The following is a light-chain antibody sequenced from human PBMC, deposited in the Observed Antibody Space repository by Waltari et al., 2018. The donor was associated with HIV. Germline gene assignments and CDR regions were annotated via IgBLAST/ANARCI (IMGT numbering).Light chain of an antibody. CDR2: ANN. J-gene: IGLJ2*01. CDR3: QSYDSSLNGHVV. V-gene: IGLV1-40*01. Sequence: QSVLTQASSVSGAPRQRVTISCTGSRSNFRTGYAVNTNQQLPGTAPKLLIYANNQRPSGVPARFSGSKSATSASLVITGLQAEDEADYYCQSYDSSLNGHVVFGGGTKVTVL. CDR1: RSNFRTGYA.